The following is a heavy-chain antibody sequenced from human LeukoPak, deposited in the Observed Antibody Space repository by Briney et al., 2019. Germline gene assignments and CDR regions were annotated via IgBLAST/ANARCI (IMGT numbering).Heavy chain of an antibody. J-gene: IGHJ4*02. CDR3: ARDGWNYDILTGYKYYFDY. D-gene: IGHD3-9*01. CDR2: TYTSGST. Sequence: SETLSLTCTVSGGSISSGSYYWRWIRQPAGTGLEWIGRTYTSGSTNYNPSLKSRVTISVDTSKNQFSLKLSSVTAADTAVYYCARDGWNYDILTGYKYYFDYWGQGTLVTVSS. V-gene: IGHV4-61*02. CDR1: GGSISSGSYY.